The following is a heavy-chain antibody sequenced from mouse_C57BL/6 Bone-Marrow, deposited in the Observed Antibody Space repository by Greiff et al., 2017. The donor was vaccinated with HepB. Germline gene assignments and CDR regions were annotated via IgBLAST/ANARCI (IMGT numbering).Heavy chain of an antibody. Sequence: EVQVVESGGDLVKPGGSLKLSCAASGFTFSSYGMSWVRQTPDKRLEWVATISSGGSYTYYPDRVKGRFTISRDNAKNTLYLQMSSLKSEDTAMYYCARQDGYAWFAYWGQGTLVTVSA. CDR1: GFTFSSYG. V-gene: IGHV5-6*01. CDR2: ISSGGSYT. J-gene: IGHJ3*01. CDR3: ARQDGYAWFAY. D-gene: IGHD2-2*01.